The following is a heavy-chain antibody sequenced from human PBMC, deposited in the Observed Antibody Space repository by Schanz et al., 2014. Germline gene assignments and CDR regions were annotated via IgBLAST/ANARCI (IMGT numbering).Heavy chain of an antibody. CDR3: ARLSVAGRPHVNYWYFDL. CDR1: GYTLSAYS. Sequence: QVQLVQSGAEVKKPGASVKVSCKASGYTLSAYSLHWVRQAPGQGLEWMGWINPNSGDTNYAQKLQGWVTMTRDTSISTAYMEVSRLKSDDTAMNYCARLSVAGRPHVNYWYFDLWGRGTLVTDSS. V-gene: IGHV1-2*04. D-gene: IGHD6-19*01. CDR2: INPNSGDT. J-gene: IGHJ2*01.